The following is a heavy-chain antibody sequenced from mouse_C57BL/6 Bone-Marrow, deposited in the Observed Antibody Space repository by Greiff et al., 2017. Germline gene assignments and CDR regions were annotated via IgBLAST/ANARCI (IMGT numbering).Heavy chain of an antibody. CDR2: IHPNSGST. CDR3: ANYIAITAVAY. V-gene: IGHV1-64*01. Sequence: VQLQQSGAELVRPGASVKLSCTASGFNIKDDYMHWVKQRPGQGLEWIGIIHPNSGSTNYHEKFKSKATLTVDKSSSKAYMQRGSQRSEESAVYYSANYIAITAVAYWGQGTLVTVSS. D-gene: IGHD1-2*01. J-gene: IGHJ3*01. CDR1: GFNIKDDY.